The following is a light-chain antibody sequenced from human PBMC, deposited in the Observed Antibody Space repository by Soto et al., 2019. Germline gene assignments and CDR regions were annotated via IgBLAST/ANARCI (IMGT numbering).Light chain of an antibody. CDR1: SGHSNYA. J-gene: IGLJ1*01. CDR2: VNSDGSH. V-gene: IGLV4-69*01. Sequence: QPVLTQSPSASASLGASVKLTCTLSSGHSNYAIAWHQQQTEKGPRYLMKVNSDGSHRKGDGIPDRFSGSSSGAQRYLTISSLPYEDEGDYACQTWGTGIRVFGTAIKLTAL. CDR3: QTWGTGIRV.